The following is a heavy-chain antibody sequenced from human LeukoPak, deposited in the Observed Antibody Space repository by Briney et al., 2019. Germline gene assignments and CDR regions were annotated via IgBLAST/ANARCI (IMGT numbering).Heavy chain of an antibody. V-gene: IGHV3-23*01. Sequence: GGSLRLSCAASGFPLSSYAMSWVRQVPGKGLEWVSAISGSGGSTYYADSVKGRFSISRDNSKNTLYLQMNSLRAEDTAVYYCAKDRLYYYDSSGEVAFDIWGQGTMVTVSS. D-gene: IGHD3-22*01. CDR2: ISGSGGST. CDR1: GFPLSSYA. CDR3: AKDRLYYYDSSGEVAFDI. J-gene: IGHJ3*02.